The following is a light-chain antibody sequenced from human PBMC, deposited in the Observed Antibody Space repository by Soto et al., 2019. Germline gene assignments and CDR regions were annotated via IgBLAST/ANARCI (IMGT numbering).Light chain of an antibody. V-gene: IGKV1-17*01. CDR3: QQHYSYLWK. J-gene: IGKJ1*01. CDR1: QGIRND. CDR2: AAS. Sequence: DIQMTQSPSSLSASVGDRVTITCRASQGIRNDLGWYQQKPGKAPKRLIFAASNMQSGVPARIRCSGSGPEINLTNSRLKAEDLTKYSWQQHYSYLWKFGQGIKVEIK.